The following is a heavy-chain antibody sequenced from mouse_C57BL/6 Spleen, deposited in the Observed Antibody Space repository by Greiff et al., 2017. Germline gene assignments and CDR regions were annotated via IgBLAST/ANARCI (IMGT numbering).Heavy chain of an antibody. CDR3: ARRDSNYEAWFAY. V-gene: IGHV5-6*01. Sequence: EVQLVESGGDLVKPGGSLKLSCAASGFTFSSYGMSWVRQTPDQRLEWVATISSGGSYTYYPDSVKGRFTISRDNAKNTLYLQMSSLKSEDTAMYYCARRDSNYEAWFAYWGQGTLVTVSA. CDR2: ISSGGSYT. CDR1: GFTFSSYG. D-gene: IGHD2-5*01. J-gene: IGHJ3*01.